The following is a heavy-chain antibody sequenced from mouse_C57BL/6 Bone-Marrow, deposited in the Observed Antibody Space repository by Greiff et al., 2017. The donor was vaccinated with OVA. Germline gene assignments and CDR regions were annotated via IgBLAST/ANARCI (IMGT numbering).Heavy chain of an antibody. CDR2: IYPRSGNT. CDR3: ARERVVAYYYAMDY. J-gene: IGHJ4*01. CDR1: GYTFTSYG. Sequence: VKLVESGAELARPGASVKLSCKASGYTFTSYGISWVKQRTGQGLEWIGEIYPRSGNTYYNEKFKGKATLTADKSSSTAYMELRSLTSEDSAVYFCARERVVAYYYAMDYWGQGTSVTVSS. V-gene: IGHV1-81*01. D-gene: IGHD1-1*01.